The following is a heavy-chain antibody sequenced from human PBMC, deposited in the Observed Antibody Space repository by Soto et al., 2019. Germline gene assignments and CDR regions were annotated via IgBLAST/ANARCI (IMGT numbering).Heavy chain of an antibody. Sequence: QVQLQESGPGLVKPSETLSLTCTVSGGSISSYYWSWIRPPPGKGLEWIGYIYYSGSTNYNPSVKRRVTIAVDTSKNQFSLKLSSVTAADTAVYYCARGRPQKGGYCSSTSCYSYYYYYMDVWGKGTTVTVSS. CDR1: GGSISSYY. J-gene: IGHJ6*03. CDR2: IYYSGST. V-gene: IGHV4-59*01. D-gene: IGHD2-2*01. CDR3: ARGRPQKGGYCSSTSCYSYYYYYMDV.